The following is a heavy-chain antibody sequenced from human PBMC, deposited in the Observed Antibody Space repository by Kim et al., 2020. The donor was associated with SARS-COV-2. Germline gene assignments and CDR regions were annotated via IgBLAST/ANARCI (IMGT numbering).Heavy chain of an antibody. CDR1: GFTFSSYG. CDR3: AKDQGIWFGELLVGGSDY. Sequence: GGSLRLSCAASGFTFSSYGMHWVRQAPGKGLEWVAVIWYDGSNKYYADSVKGRFTISRDNSKNTLYLQMNSLRAEDTAVYYCAKDQGIWFGELLVGGSDYWGQGTLVTVSS. J-gene: IGHJ4*02. D-gene: IGHD3-10*01. CDR2: IWYDGSNK. V-gene: IGHV3-33*06.